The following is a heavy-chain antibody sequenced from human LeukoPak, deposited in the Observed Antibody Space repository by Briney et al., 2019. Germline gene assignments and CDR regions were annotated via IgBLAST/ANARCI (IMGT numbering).Heavy chain of an antibody. J-gene: IGHJ4*02. Sequence: GASVKVSCKASGYTFTSYGISWVRQAPGQGLAWMGRISAYNGNTNYAQKLQGRVTMTTATSTSTAYMELRSLRSDDTAVYYCARKVAAAGTDYWGQGTLVTVSS. D-gene: IGHD6-13*01. CDR2: ISAYNGNT. CDR3: ARKVAAAGTDY. CDR1: GYTFTSYG. V-gene: IGHV1-18*01.